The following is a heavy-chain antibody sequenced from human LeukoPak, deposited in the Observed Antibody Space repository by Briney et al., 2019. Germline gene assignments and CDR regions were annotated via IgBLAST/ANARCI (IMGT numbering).Heavy chain of an antibody. Sequence: ASVKVSCKASGYTFTSYGVSWVRQAPGQGLEWMGWISAYNGNTNYAQKLQGRVTMTTDTSTSPAYMELRSLRSDDTAVYYCARDKHGSGSYYKSPRWFDPWGQGTLVTVSS. CDR1: GYTFTSYG. V-gene: IGHV1-18*04. CDR3: ARDKHGSGSYYKSPRWFDP. J-gene: IGHJ5*02. D-gene: IGHD3-10*01. CDR2: ISAYNGNT.